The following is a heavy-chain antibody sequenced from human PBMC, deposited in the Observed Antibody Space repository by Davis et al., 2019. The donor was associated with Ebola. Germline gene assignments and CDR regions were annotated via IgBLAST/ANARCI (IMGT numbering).Heavy chain of an antibody. CDR3: ARDGPVGAILYGMDV. D-gene: IGHD1-26*01. J-gene: IGHJ6*02. V-gene: IGHV3-53*01. Sequence: GESLKISCAASGFTVSSNYMSWVRQAPGKGLEWVSVIYNGGSTYYADSVKGRFTISRDNSKNTLYLQMNSLRDEDTAVYYCARDGPVGAILYGMDVWGQGTTVTVSS. CDR1: GFTVSSNY. CDR2: IYNGGST.